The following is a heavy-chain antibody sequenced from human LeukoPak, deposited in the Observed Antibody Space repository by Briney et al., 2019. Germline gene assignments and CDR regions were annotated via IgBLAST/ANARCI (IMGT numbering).Heavy chain of an antibody. V-gene: IGHV4-30-4*08. D-gene: IGHD6-13*01. Sequence: SETLSLTCTVSGGSISSGDYYWSWVRQPPGRGLEWLGYIYYSGSTYYNPSLKSRVTISVDTSKNQFSLKLSSVTAADTAVYYCARRRYSSSWYIWFDPWGQGTLVTVSS. CDR2: IYYSGST. CDR1: GGSISSGDYY. J-gene: IGHJ5*02. CDR3: ARRRYSSSWYIWFDP.